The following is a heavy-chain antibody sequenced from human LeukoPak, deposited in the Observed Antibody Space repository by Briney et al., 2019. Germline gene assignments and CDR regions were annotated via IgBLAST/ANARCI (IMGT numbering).Heavy chain of an antibody. CDR1: GSTFSSYG. CDR3: AKGYGLYFDY. V-gene: IGHV3-30*02. J-gene: IGHJ4*02. CDR2: IQYDGRIK. D-gene: IGHD1-1*01. Sequence: GESLRLSCAASGSTFSSYGMHWVRQAPGKGLEWVSFIQYDGRIKDYADSVKGRFTTSRDNSKNTLYVQMNSLRAEDTAVYYCAKGYGLYFDYWGPGTLVTVSS.